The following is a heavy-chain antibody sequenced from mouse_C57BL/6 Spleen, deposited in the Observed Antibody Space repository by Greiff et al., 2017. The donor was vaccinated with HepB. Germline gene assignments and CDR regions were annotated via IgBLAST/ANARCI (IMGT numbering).Heavy chain of an antibody. CDR2: INPNYGTT. V-gene: IGHV1-39*01. CDR1: GYSFTDYN. D-gene: IGHD3-2*02. J-gene: IGHJ2*01. Sequence: EVHLVESGPELVKPGASVKISCKASGYSFTDYNMNWVKQSHGKSLEWIGVINPNYGTTSYNQKFKGKATLTVDQSSSTAYMQLNSLTSEDSAVYYCARAAQALYFDYWGQGTTLTVSS. CDR3: ARAAQALYFDY.